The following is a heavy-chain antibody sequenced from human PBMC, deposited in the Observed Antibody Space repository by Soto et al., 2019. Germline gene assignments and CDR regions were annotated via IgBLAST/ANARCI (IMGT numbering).Heavy chain of an antibody. CDR2: ISSSGDTI. Sequence: VQLVESGGGLVQPGGSLRLSCAASGFTFSSYDMNWVRQAPGKGLEWVSYISSSGDTIYYAESVRGRFTISRDNAKNSLYLQMNSLRADDTALYYCARFIGDWGQGTLVTVSS. D-gene: IGHD4-17*01. J-gene: IGHJ4*02. V-gene: IGHV3-48*03. CDR3: ARFIGD. CDR1: GFTFSSYD.